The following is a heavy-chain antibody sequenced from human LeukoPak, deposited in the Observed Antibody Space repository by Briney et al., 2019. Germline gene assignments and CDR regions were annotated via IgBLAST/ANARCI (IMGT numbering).Heavy chain of an antibody. CDR1: GFTFSSYG. CDR3: ARYYGGFPFDY. CDR2: IWYDGSNK. V-gene: IGHV3-33*01. Sequence: GGSLRLSCAASGFTFSSYGMHWVRQAPGKGLEWVAVIWYDGSNKYYADSVKGRFTISRDNSKNTLYLQMNSLRAEDTAVYYCARYYGGFPFDYWGQGTLVTVSS. D-gene: IGHD4-23*01. J-gene: IGHJ4*02.